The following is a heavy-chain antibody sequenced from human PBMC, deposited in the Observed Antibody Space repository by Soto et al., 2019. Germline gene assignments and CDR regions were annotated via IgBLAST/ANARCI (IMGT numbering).Heavy chain of an antibody. CDR2: IYWDDDK. Sequence: LLNPTQTLTLTCTFSGFSLSTSGLGVGWIRQPPGKALEWLALIYWDDDKRYSPSLKSRLTITKDTSKNQVVLTMTNMDPVDTATYYCAHSYLQAAGLEYFQHWGQGTLVTVSS. V-gene: IGHV2-5*02. CDR3: AHSYLQAAGLEYFQH. J-gene: IGHJ1*01. CDR1: GFSLSTSGLG. D-gene: IGHD6-13*01.